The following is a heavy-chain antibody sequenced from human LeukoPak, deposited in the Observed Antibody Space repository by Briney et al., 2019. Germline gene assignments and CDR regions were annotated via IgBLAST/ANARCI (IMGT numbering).Heavy chain of an antibody. J-gene: IGHJ5*02. CDR3: ARDPPAVRTNTYA. D-gene: IGHD4/OR15-4a*01. Sequence: GGSLRLSCAASGFTVSNNYMNWVRQAPGKGVEWVSLIYSGGDTHYADSVKGRFTISRDSSKNTLYLQMNSLRAKDTAVYYCARDPPAVRTNTYAWGQGTLVTVSS. CDR1: GFTVSNNY. CDR2: IYSGGDT. V-gene: IGHV3-66*01.